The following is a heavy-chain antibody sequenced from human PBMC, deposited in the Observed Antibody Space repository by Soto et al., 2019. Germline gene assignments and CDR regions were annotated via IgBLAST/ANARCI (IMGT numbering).Heavy chain of an antibody. J-gene: IGHJ6*02. CDR2: IYYSGST. CDR3: ARDLSRSSLSYYYYGMDV. D-gene: IGHD6-6*01. CDR1: GGSISSGGYY. V-gene: IGHV4-31*03. Sequence: PSETLSLTCTVSGGSISSGGYYWSWIRQHPGKGLEWIGYIYYSGSTYYNPSLKSRVTISVDTSKNQFSLKLSSVTAADTAVYYCARDLSRSSLSYYYYGMDVWGQGTTVTVSS.